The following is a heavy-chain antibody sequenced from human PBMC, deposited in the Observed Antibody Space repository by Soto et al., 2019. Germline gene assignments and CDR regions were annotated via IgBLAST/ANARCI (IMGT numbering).Heavy chain of an antibody. J-gene: IGHJ3*02. D-gene: IGHD6-6*01. V-gene: IGHV4-31*03. CDR2: IYHSGNT. Sequence: SETLSLTCSVSGGSISSGGYYWSWIRQLPGKDLEWIGYIYHSGNTYYNSSLKSRLTISVDTSKNQFSLKLTSVTAADTAVYYCARVGISSSDAFDIWGQGTMVTVSS. CDR1: GGSISSGGYY. CDR3: ARVGISSSDAFDI.